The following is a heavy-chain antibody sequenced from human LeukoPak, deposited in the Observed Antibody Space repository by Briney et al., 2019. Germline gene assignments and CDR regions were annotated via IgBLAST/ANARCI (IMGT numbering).Heavy chain of an antibody. J-gene: IGHJ4*02. CDR3: ARDNRQQQLDFDY. CDR2: IYHSGTT. Sequence: SETLSLTCTVSGYSISSGYFWGWIRQPPGKGLEWIGSIYHSGTTYYNPSLKSRVTISVDTSKNQFSLKLSPVTAADTAVYYCARDNRQQQLDFDYWGQGTLVTVSS. D-gene: IGHD6-13*01. CDR1: GYSISSGYF. V-gene: IGHV4-38-2*02.